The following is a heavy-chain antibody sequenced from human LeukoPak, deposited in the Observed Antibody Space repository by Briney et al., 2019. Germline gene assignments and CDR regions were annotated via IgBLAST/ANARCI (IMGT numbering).Heavy chain of an antibody. J-gene: IGHJ6*03. D-gene: IGHD5-12*01. CDR2: ISSSSSYI. Sequence: GGSLRLSCAASGFTFSSYSMNWVRQAPGKGLEWVSSISSSSSYIYYADSVKCRFTISRDNAKNSLYLQMNSLRAEDTAVYYCARSGYDSTYYYYYMDVWGKGTTVTVSS. CDR1: GFTFSSYS. V-gene: IGHV3-21*01. CDR3: ARSGYDSTYYYYYMDV.